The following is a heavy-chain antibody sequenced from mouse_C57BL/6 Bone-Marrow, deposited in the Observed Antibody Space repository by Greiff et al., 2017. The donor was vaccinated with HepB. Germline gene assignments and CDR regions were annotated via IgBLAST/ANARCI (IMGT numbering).Heavy chain of an antibody. CDR2: IHPNSGST. V-gene: IGHV1-64*01. Sequence: QVQLQQSGAELVKPGASVKLSCKASGYTFTRYWMHWVKQRPGQGLEWIGMIHPNSGSTNYNEKFKSKATLTVDKSSSTAYMQLSSLTSEDSAVYYCAREGNYDYRYWGQGTLVTVSA. D-gene: IGHD2-4*01. J-gene: IGHJ3*01. CDR1: GYTFTRYW. CDR3: AREGNYDYRY.